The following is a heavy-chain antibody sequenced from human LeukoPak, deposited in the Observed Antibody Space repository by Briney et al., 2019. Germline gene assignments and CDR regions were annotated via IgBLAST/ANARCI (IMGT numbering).Heavy chain of an antibody. Sequence: SETLSLTCTVSGGSISSSSYYWGWIRQPPGKGLEWIGSIYYSGSTYYNPSLKSRVTISVDTSKNQFSLKLSSVTAADTAVYYCARRKQTPPPLDHYYHGMDVLGQGTTV. J-gene: IGHJ6*02. V-gene: IGHV4-39*07. CDR1: GGSISSSSYY. CDR3: ARRKQTPPPLDHYYHGMDV. D-gene: IGHD6-13*01. CDR2: IYYSGST.